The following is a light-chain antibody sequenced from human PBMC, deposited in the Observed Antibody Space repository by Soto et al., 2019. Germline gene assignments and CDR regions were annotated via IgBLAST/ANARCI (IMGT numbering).Light chain of an antibody. Sequence: DIQMTQSPSTLSASVGDRVTITFRATEIISRWLAWYQQKPGKAPKLLIYDVSNLQSGVPSRFSGSGTGTEFTLTISSMQPDDFATYDGHQYNSYSGYTFGQGTKLEIK. CDR3: HQYNSYSGYT. J-gene: IGKJ2*01. V-gene: IGKV1-5*01. CDR2: DVS. CDR1: EIISRW.